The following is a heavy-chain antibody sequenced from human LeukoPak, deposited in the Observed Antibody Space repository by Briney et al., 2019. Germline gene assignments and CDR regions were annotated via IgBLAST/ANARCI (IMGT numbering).Heavy chain of an antibody. D-gene: IGHD6-19*01. CDR3: AKVVVADLGDFWYFDL. CDR2: IRSSGGST. Sequence: GGSLRLSCAAAGFTFSNYAMSWVRQAPGKGLEWVSGIRSSGGSTYYADSVKGRFTIPRGNSKNTLFLQMNSQRAEDTAVYYCAKVVVADLGDFWYFDLWGRGTLVTVSS. CDR1: GFTFSNYA. J-gene: IGHJ2*01. V-gene: IGHV3-23*01.